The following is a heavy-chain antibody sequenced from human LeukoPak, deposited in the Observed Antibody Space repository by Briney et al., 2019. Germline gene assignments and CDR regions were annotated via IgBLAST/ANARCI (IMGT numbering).Heavy chain of an antibody. CDR2: ISSSSSYI. V-gene: IGHV3-21*01. Sequence: PGGSLRLSCAASGFTFSSYSMNWVRQAPGKGLEWVSSISSSSSYIYYADSVKGRFTISRDNAKNSLYLQMNSLRAEDTAVYYCARSPRDDYGDYELMNTDYWGQGTLVTVSS. D-gene: IGHD4-17*01. CDR1: GFTFSSYS. CDR3: ARSPRDDYGDYELMNTDY. J-gene: IGHJ4*02.